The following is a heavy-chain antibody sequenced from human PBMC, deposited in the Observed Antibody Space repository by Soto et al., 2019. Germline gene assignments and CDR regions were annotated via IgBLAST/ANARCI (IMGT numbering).Heavy chain of an antibody. V-gene: IGHV4-59*01. CDR1: GDSISTYY. CDR2: LYDSGST. D-gene: IGHD3-10*01. CDR3: ARENYYGSGTYFRLDV. Sequence: QVQLQESGPGLVKPSETLSLTCTVSGDSISTYYWSWIRQPPGKGLEWIGYLYDSGSTHYNPSLKSRVTIEVDTSKNQFSLKLTSVTAADTAVYYCARENYYGSGTYFRLDVWGQGTRVTVSS. J-gene: IGHJ6*02.